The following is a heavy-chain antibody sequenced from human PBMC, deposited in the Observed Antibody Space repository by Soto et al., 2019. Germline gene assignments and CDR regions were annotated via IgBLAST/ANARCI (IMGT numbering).Heavy chain of an antibody. CDR3: ARGPPVTTSGGDYYGMYV. CDR1: GGSISSGDYY. D-gene: IGHD4-17*01. J-gene: IGHJ6*02. Sequence: QVQLQESGPGLVKPSQTLSLTCTVSGGSISSGDYYWSWIRQPPGKGLEWIGYIYYSGSTYYNPSLKSRVTIYEDTSKHQFALKLSSVTDADTAVYYCARGPPVTTSGGDYYGMYVWGQGTTVTVSS. V-gene: IGHV4-30-4*01. CDR2: IYYSGST.